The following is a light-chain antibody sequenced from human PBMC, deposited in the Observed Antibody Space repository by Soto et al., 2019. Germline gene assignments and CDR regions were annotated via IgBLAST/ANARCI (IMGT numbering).Light chain of an antibody. V-gene: IGKV3-20*01. CDR3: QQSQSSLPT. Sequence: EIVLTQSPGILSLSPGERATLSCRASQAIRSDLAWYQHKPGQAPRLFIYAASSRATGIPDRFSGSGSGTDFSLTISRLEPEDFAVYYCQQSQSSLPTFGQGTKVDIK. CDR2: AAS. CDR1: QAIRSD. J-gene: IGKJ1*01.